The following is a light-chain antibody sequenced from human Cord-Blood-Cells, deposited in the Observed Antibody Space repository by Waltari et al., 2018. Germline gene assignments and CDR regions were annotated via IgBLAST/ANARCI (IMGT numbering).Light chain of an antibody. J-gene: IGLJ3*02. CDR3: AAWDDSLSGLWV. V-gene: IGLV1-47*01. CDR2: RNN. Sequence: QSVLTQPPSASGTPGQRVTISCSGSSSNIGSNYVYWYQPLPGTAPKLLIYRNNQRPSGVPDRFSGSKSGTSASLAISGLRSEDEADYYCAAWDDSLSGLWVFGGGTKLTVL. CDR1: SSNIGSNY.